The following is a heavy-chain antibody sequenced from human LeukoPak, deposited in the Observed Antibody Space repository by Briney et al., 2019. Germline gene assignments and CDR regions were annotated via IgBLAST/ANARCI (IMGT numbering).Heavy chain of an antibody. CDR1: GFTFSSYW. J-gene: IGHJ4*02. Sequence: GGSLGLSCAASGFTFSSYWMSWVRQAPGKGLEWVANIKQDGSEKYYVDSVKGRFTISRDNAKNSLYLQVNSLRAEDTAVYYCARGQLTGDDELFDYWGQGTLVTVSS. D-gene: IGHD7-27*01. CDR2: IKQDGSEK. V-gene: IGHV3-7*01. CDR3: ARGQLTGDDELFDY.